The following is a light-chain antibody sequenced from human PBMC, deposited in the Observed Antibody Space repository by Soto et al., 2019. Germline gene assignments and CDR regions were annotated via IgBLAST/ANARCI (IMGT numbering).Light chain of an antibody. Sequence: QSALTQPASVSGSPGQSITIACTGTSSDVGGYNYVSWYQQHPGNAPKLMIYDVSNRPSGVSNRFSGSKSGNTASLTISGLQPEDEADYYCSSYTSSSTLVVFGGGTQLTVL. CDR2: DVS. CDR1: SSDVGGYNY. V-gene: IGLV2-14*01. J-gene: IGLJ2*01. CDR3: SSYTSSSTLVV.